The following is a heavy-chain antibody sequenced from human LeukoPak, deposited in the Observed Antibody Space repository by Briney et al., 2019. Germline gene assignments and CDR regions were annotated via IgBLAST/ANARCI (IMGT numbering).Heavy chain of an antibody. V-gene: IGHV6-1*01. Sequence: PSQTLSLTCAISGDSVSSNSVTWSWIRQSPSRGPEWLGRTYYYRSEWYNNYATSVKSRIIINPDTSKNQFSLQLKSMTPEDTAVYYCARDQSWTTGFDVWGQGTIVTVSS. CDR2: TYYYRSEWYN. CDR3: ARDQSWTTGFDV. D-gene: IGHD2-8*02. J-gene: IGHJ3*01. CDR1: GDSVSSNSVT.